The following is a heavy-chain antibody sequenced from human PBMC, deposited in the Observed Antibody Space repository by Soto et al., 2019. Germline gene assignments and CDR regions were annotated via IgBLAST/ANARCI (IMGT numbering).Heavy chain of an antibody. J-gene: IGHJ4*02. D-gene: IGHD1-26*01. Sequence: GGSLRLSCAASGFTFSSYAMSWVRQAPGKGLEWVSAISGSGGSTYYADSVKGRFTISRDNSRNTLYLQMNSLRAEDTAVYYCAKSASEGGFIVGATVPSYFDYWGQGTLVTVSS. CDR3: AKSASEGGFIVGATVPSYFDY. CDR2: ISGSGGST. CDR1: GFTFSSYA. V-gene: IGHV3-23*01.